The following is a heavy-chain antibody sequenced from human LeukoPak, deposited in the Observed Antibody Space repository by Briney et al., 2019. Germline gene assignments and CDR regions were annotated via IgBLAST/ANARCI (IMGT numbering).Heavy chain of an antibody. V-gene: IGHV4-38-2*01. Sequence: KPSETLSLTCAVSGYSISSGYYWGWIRQPPGKGLEWIGKIYHSGNTYYNPSLKSRVTISVDTSKNQFSLKLSSVTASDTAVYYCARISPYYGDYPQYYYYYMGVWGKGTTVTVSS. J-gene: IGHJ6*03. D-gene: IGHD4-17*01. CDR3: ARISPYYGDYPQYYYYYMGV. CDR2: IYHSGNT. CDR1: GYSISSGYY.